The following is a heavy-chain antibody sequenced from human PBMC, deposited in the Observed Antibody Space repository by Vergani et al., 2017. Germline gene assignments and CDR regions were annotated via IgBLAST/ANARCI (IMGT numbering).Heavy chain of an antibody. V-gene: IGHV4-4*07. CDR1: GGSISNYY. CDR3: ARDPRDGTDGFDI. J-gene: IGHJ3*02. Sequence: QVQLRESGPGLVKPSETLSLSCSVSGGSISNYYWHWIRQPAGKGLEWFWRFYSSGSINYNPSLKSRVSTSANTSTHQFFLTLTSVTSADTAIFYCARDPRDGTDGFDIWGQGTKVTVSS. CDR2: FYSSGSI.